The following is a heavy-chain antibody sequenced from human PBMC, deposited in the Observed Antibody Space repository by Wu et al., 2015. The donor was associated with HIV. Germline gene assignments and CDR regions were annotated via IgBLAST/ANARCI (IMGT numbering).Heavy chain of an antibody. J-gene: IGHJ4*02. V-gene: IGHV1-69*01. CDR1: GGTFSSYA. CDR3: ARTRGDGYNRRGWYFDY. D-gene: IGHD5-24*01. CDR2: IIPIFGTA. Sequence: QVQLVQSGAEVKKPGSSVKVSCKASGGTFSSYAISWVRQAPGQGLEWMGGIIPIFGTANYAQKFQGRVTITADESTSTAYMELSSLRSEDTAVYYCARTRGDGYNRRGWYFDYWGQGTLVTVSS.